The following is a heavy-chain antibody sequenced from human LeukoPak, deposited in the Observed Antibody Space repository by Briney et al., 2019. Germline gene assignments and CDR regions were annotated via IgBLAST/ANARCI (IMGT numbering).Heavy chain of an antibody. V-gene: IGHV4-61*01. J-gene: IGHJ1*01. Sequence: SETLSLTCTVSGGSVSSGSFYWNWIRQPPGKGLEWIGYIYYSGSTSYNPSLKSRVTISVHTSKNQFSLKLSSVTAADTAVYYCARALRGSPPFHHWGQGTLVTVSS. CDR1: GGSVSSGSFY. D-gene: IGHD3-10*01. CDR2: IYYSGST. CDR3: ARALRGSPPFHH.